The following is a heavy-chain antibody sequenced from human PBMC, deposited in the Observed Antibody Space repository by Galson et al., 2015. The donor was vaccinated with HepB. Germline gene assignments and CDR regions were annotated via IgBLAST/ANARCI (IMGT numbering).Heavy chain of an antibody. CDR2: ISYDGSNK. CDR1: GFTFSSYA. J-gene: IGHJ4*02. CDR3: ARDSRIAAAGLFDY. D-gene: IGHD6-13*01. Sequence: SLRLSCAASGFTFSSYAMHWVRQAPGKGLEWVAVISYDGSNKYYADSVKGRFTISRDNSKNTLYLQMNSLRAEDTAVYYCARDSRIAAAGLFDYWGQGTLVTVSS. V-gene: IGHV3-30*04.